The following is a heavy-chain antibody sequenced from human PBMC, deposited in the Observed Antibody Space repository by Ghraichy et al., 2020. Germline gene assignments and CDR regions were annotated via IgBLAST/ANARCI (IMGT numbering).Heavy chain of an antibody. CDR2: IYYSGST. D-gene: IGHD3-22*01. CDR3: ARHSPPFPDYYDSSGYYYGVPLGPGFDP. J-gene: IGHJ5*02. V-gene: IGHV4-39*01. CDR1: GGSISSSSYY. Sequence: SETLSLTCTVSGGSISSSSYYWGWIRQPPGKGLEWIGSIYYSGSTYYNPSLKSRVTISVDTSKNQFSLKLSSVTAADTAVYYCARHSPPFPDYYDSSGYYYGVPLGPGFDPWGQGTLVTVSS.